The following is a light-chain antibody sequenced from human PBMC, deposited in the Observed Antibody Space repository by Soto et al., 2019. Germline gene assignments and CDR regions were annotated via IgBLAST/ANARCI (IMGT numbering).Light chain of an antibody. J-gene: IGKJ4*01. V-gene: IGKV1-33*01. Sequence: DIQMTQSPSSLSASVGDRVTITCQASQDIANYLNWYRQKPGTAPDLLIYDESNLETVVPLRFSGSGSGSDFTFTISTLQPEDVATYYCQQYHSLPLTFGGGTKVDIK. CDR3: QQYHSLPLT. CDR1: QDIANY. CDR2: DES.